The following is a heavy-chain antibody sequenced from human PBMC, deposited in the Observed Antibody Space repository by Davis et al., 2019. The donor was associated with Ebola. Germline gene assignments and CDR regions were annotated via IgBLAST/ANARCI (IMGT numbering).Heavy chain of an antibody. V-gene: IGHV1-3*01. Sequence: ASVKVSCKASGYTFINYAIHWVRQAPGQRLEWMGWINAGDGKIIYSENFQGRLTITRDTSATTAYMELSSLRSEDTAVYYCARARDFWSGYYIPFFDYWGQGTLVTVSS. CDR2: INAGDGKI. CDR3: ARARDFWSGYYIPFFDY. CDR1: GYTFINYA. J-gene: IGHJ4*02. D-gene: IGHD3-3*01.